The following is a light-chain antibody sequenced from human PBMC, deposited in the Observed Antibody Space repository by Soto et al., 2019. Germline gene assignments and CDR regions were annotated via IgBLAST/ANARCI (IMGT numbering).Light chain of an antibody. Sequence: QSVLTQPPSASGTPGQRVTISCSGSSSNIETNLVHWYQHLPGASRRLLIFNNDQRPSGVPDRFSASKSGTSVSLAISGLRSQDEADYYCTATDDRLTGPVFGGGTKLTVL. CDR3: TATDDRLTGPV. CDR1: SSNIETNL. CDR2: NND. V-gene: IGLV1-47*02. J-gene: IGLJ2*01.